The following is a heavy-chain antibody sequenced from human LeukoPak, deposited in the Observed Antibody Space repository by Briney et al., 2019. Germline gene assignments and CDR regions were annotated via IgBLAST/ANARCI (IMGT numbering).Heavy chain of an antibody. CDR1: GGSISSGTYY. CDR3: AIAPRAENWFDP. D-gene: IGHD6-6*01. Sequence: PSQTLSLTCTVYGGSISSGTYYWNWIRQPAGKGLEWIGRIYTSGSTNYNPSLKSRVTISVDTSKNQFSLKLSSVTAADTAVYYCAIAPRAENWFDPWGQGTLVTVSS. V-gene: IGHV4-61*02. J-gene: IGHJ5*02. CDR2: IYTSGST.